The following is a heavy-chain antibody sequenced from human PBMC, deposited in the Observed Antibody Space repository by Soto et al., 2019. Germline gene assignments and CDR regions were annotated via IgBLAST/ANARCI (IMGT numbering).Heavy chain of an antibody. Sequence: SLTCTVSGGSISSYYWSWIRQPPGKGLEWIGYIYYSGSTNYNPSLKSRVTISVDTSKNQFSLKLSSVTAADTAAYYCARALTPPFCKLPPYFDYWVQGTLVTVSS. D-gene: IGHD1-7*01. J-gene: IGHJ4*02. V-gene: IGHV4-59*12. CDR3: ARALTPPFCKLPPYFDY. CDR2: IYYSGST. CDR1: GGSISSYY.